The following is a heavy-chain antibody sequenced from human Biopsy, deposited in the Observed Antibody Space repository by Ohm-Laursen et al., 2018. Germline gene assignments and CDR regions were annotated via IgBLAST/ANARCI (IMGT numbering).Heavy chain of an antibody. D-gene: IGHD6-13*01. V-gene: IGHV1-8*01. Sequence: ATVKISCKASGYIFNNYDINWVRQAAGQGPEWMGWMSPNSSNTGYAPKFQGRITLTRNTSISTAYLELSSLTSEDSAIYYCAKGHSNWFRYIQYWGQGTLVTVSS. CDR2: MSPNSSNT. CDR3: AKGHSNWFRYIQY. CDR1: GYIFNNYD. J-gene: IGHJ1*01.